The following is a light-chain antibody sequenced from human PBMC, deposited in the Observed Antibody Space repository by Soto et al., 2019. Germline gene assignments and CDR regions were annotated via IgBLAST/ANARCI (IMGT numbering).Light chain of an antibody. Sequence: EIVLTQSPGTLSLSPGERATLSCRASQSVSGSYLAWYQQKPGQAPSLLIYGASTRATGIPGRFSGSGSGTVFTLTISRLEPEDFAVYYCQQYGGSPKTFGQGTKVDIK. CDR2: GAS. V-gene: IGKV3-20*01. CDR1: QSVSGSY. CDR3: QQYGGSPKT. J-gene: IGKJ1*01.